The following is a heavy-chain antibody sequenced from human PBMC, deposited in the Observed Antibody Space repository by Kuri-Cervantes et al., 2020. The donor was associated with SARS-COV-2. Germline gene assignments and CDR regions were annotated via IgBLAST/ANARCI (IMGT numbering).Heavy chain of an antibody. CDR1: GFTFSSYW. Sequence: GGSLRLSCAASGFTFSSYWMSWVRQAPGKGLEWVAFIRYDGSNKYYADSVKGRFTISRDNSKNTLYLQMNSLRAEDTAVYYCAGLYSSSWSYDYWGQGTLVTVSS. CDR2: IRYDGSNK. V-gene: IGHV3-30*02. D-gene: IGHD6-13*01. J-gene: IGHJ4*02. CDR3: AGLYSSSWSYDY.